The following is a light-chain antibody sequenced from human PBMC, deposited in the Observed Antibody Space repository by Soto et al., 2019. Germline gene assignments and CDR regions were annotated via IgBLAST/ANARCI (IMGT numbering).Light chain of an antibody. J-gene: IGKJ5*01. Sequence: DIQMTQSPSSLSASVGDRVTITCRASQSISRNLNWYQHKPEKAPKLLIYAASSLQNGVPSRFSGGGSGTEFTLSISSLQPEDFGTYYCQQSYTTASITFGHGTRLEIK. CDR2: AAS. CDR1: QSISRN. CDR3: QQSYTTASIT. V-gene: IGKV1-39*01.